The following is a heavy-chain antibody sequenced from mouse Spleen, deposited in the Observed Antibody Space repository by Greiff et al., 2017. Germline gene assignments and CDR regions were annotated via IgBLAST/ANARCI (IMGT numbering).Heavy chain of an antibody. CDR2: IDPNSGGT. CDR1: GYTFTSYW. CDR3: AIEGDCNWVFGY. J-gene: IGHJ2*01. Sequence: QVQLQQSGAELVKPGASVKLSCKASGYTFTSYWMHWVQQRPGRGLEWIGRIDPNSGGTKYNEKFKSKATLTVDKPSSTAYMQLSSLTSEDSAVYCWAIEGDCNWVFGYWGQRTNRKVPS. V-gene: IGHV1-72*01. D-gene: IGHD4-1*01.